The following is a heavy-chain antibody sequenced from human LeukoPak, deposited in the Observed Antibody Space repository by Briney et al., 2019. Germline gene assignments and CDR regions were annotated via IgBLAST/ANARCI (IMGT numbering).Heavy chain of an antibody. CDR3: AGHHPRNTVDF. D-gene: IGHD2/OR15-2a*01. CDR1: GGSISSYY. CDR2: ISDIGSI. Sequence: XETLSLTRTVSGGSISSYYWSWIRQPPGKGLEWIAYISDIGSINYNPSLKSRVTISLETSKNQLSLKLRSVTAADTAVYYCAGHHPRNTVDFWGQGTLVTVSS. J-gene: IGHJ4*02. V-gene: IGHV4-59*08.